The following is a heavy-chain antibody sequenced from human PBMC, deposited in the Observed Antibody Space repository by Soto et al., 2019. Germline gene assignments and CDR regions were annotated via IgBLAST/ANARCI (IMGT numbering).Heavy chain of an antibody. CDR3: ARASMVRGVTSNWFDP. CDR2: MNPNNGNT. CDR1: GYTFTSYD. J-gene: IGHJ5*02. V-gene: IGHV1-8*01. D-gene: IGHD3-10*01. Sequence: QVQLVQSGAEVKKPGASVKVSCKASGYTFTSYDINWVRQATGQGLEWMGWMNPNNGNTSYEQKFEGRVTMTRNTSISTAYMELSSLRSEDTAVYYCARASMVRGVTSNWFDPWGQGTLVTVSS.